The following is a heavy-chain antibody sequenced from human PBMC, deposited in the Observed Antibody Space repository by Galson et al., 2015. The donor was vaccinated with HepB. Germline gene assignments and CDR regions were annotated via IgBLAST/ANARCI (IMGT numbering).Heavy chain of an antibody. Sequence: SLRLSCAASGFTFGDYAMHWVRQSPGKGLEWVSGISWNSGNVGYADSVKGRFTISRDNAKNSLYPQMNSLSAEDTALYYCAVNCGGDCSSDYWGQGTLVTVSS. CDR3: AVNCGGDCSSDY. CDR2: ISWNSGNV. D-gene: IGHD2-21*02. CDR1: GFTFGDYA. V-gene: IGHV3-9*01. J-gene: IGHJ4*02.